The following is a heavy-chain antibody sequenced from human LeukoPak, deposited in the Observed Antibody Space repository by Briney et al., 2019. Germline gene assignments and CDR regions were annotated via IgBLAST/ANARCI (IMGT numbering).Heavy chain of an antibody. J-gene: IGHJ6*02. Sequence: GGSLRLSCAASGFTVSYNYVSWVRQAPGKGLEWVSAISGSGGSTYYADSVKGRFTISRDNSKNTLYLQMNSLRAEDTAVYYCAKDKIAAAAYYYYGMDVWGQGTTVTVSS. CDR3: AKDKIAAAAYYYYGMDV. CDR1: GFTVSYNY. CDR2: ISGSGGST. V-gene: IGHV3-23*01. D-gene: IGHD6-13*01.